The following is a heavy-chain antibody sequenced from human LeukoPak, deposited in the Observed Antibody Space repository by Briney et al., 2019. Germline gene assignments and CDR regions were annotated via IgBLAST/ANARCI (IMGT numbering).Heavy chain of an antibody. Sequence: GESLKISCKGSGYSFTSYWIGWVRQMPGKGLEWMGIIYPRASDTRYSPSFQGQVTISADKSISTAYLQWSSLKASDTAMYYCARHRGYSYGYHSYYYYGMDVWGQGTTVTVSS. V-gene: IGHV5-51*01. CDR3: ARHRGYSYGYHSYYYYGMDV. J-gene: IGHJ6*02. CDR1: GYSFTSYW. CDR2: IYPRASDT. D-gene: IGHD5-18*01.